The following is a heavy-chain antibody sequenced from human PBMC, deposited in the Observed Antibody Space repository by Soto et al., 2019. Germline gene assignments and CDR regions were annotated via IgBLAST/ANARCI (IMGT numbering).Heavy chain of an antibody. CDR3: ARDNGGGYNNWFDP. CDR2: INHSGST. Sequence: PSETLSLTCTVYGGSFSGYYWSWIRQPPGKGLEWIGEINHSGSTNYNPSLKSRVTISVDTSKNQFSLKLSSVTAADTAVYYCARDNGGGYNNWFDPWGXGTLVTVSS. CDR1: GGSFSGYY. V-gene: IGHV4-34*01. J-gene: IGHJ5*02. D-gene: IGHD2-8*01.